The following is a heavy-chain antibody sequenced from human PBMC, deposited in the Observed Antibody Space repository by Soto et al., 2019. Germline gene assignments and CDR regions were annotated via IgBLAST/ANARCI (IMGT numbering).Heavy chain of an antibody. CDR2: IYYSGST. J-gene: IGHJ4*02. CDR3: ARLNYYGSGSYYLLDY. Sequence: PSETLSLTCTLSGRSVSSYYWSWLRQPPGKGLEWIGYIYYSGSTNYNHSRKSRVTISVDTSKNQFSLKLSSVTAADTAVYYCARLNYYGSGSYYLLDYWGQGTLVTVSS. V-gene: IGHV4-59*08. CDR1: GRSVSSYY. D-gene: IGHD3-10*01.